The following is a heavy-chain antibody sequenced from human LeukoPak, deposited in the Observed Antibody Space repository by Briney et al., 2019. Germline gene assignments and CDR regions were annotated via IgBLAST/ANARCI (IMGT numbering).Heavy chain of an antibody. V-gene: IGHV3-7*03. CDR3: ARADYSNSNIGLEY. J-gene: IGHJ4*02. CDR2: IKQDGSEK. D-gene: IGHD3-22*01. Sequence: PGGSLRLSCAASGFTFSSYWMSWVRQAPGKGLEWVANIKQDGSEKYYVDSVKGRFTISRDNTKNSLYPQMSSLRAEDTAVYYCARADYSNSNIGLEYWGQGTLVTVSS. CDR1: GFTFSSYW.